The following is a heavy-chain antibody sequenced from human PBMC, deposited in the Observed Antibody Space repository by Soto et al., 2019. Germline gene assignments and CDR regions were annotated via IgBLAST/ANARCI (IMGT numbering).Heavy chain of an antibody. J-gene: IGHJ5*02. Sequence: QVQLVQSGGEVKKPGASVKVSCKTSGYTFSNYGITWVRQAPGQPLEWLGWISLYSDGTNYAQKLEGRVSMTTDTSTTTAYMGLRCLRSDDAAVYYGARVVPAAEAWFGPWGQGTLVTVSS. V-gene: IGHV1-18*01. CDR3: ARVVPAAEAWFGP. CDR2: ISLYSDGT. D-gene: IGHD2-2*01. CDR1: GYTFSNYG.